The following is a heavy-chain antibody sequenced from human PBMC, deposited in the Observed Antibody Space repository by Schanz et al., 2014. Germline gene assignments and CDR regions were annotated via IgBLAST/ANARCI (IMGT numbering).Heavy chain of an antibody. CDR3: ARDGYSVVVICPTESFDN. CDR2: ISYDGSKK. J-gene: IGHJ3*02. CDR1: GFMFSSYG. D-gene: IGHD3-22*01. Sequence: VQLAESGGGLVQPGRSLRLSCAASGFMFSSYGMHWVRQAPGKGLEWVGVISYDGSKKSYADSVKGRFTISRDNSRNTLYLQMNSLRAEDTAVYYCARDGYSVVVICPTESFDNWGQGTMVTVSP. V-gene: IGHV3-33*08.